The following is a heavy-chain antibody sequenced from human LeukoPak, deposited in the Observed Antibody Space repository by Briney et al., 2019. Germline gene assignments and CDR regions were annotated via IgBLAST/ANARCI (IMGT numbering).Heavy chain of an antibody. J-gene: IGHJ4*02. CDR2: ISGSGGTT. CDR1: GFTFSSYS. Sequence: PGGSLRLSCAASGFTFSSYSMNWVRQAPGKGLEWVSAISGSGGTTYNADSVKGRFTISRDNSKNTLYLQLNSLRAEDTAVYYCAKGAGNSDWSYHDYWGQGTLVTVSS. V-gene: IGHV3-23*01. CDR3: AKGAGNSDWSYHDY. D-gene: IGHD1-7*01.